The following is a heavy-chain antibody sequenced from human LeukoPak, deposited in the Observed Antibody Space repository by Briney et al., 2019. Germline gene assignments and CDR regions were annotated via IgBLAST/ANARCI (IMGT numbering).Heavy chain of an antibody. V-gene: IGHV3-23*01. CDR1: GFTFINYG. J-gene: IGHJ6*03. Sequence: QPGGSLRLSCADSGFTFINYGMNWVRPAPGKRLEWVSTIFGSGGNTYYTDSVKGRFTISRDNSKNTLYLQMNSLRAEDTAVYYCAKGRGYCSGGNCHSWGYYYYMDVWGKGTTVTISS. CDR2: IFGSGGNT. D-gene: IGHD2-15*01. CDR3: AKGRGYCSGGNCHSWGYYYYMDV.